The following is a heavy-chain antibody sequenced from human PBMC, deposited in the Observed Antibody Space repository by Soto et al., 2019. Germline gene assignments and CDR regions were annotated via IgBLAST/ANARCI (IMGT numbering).Heavy chain of an antibody. Sequence: SETLSLTCAVYGGSFSGYYWSWIRQPPGKGLEWIGEINHSGSTNYNPSLKSRVTISVDTSKNQFSLKLSSVTAADTAVYYCARGKHGDYSNYNNWFDPWGQGTLVTVSS. CDR2: INHSGST. CDR3: ARGKHGDYSNYNNWFDP. D-gene: IGHD4-4*01. V-gene: IGHV4-34*01. CDR1: GGSFSGYY. J-gene: IGHJ5*02.